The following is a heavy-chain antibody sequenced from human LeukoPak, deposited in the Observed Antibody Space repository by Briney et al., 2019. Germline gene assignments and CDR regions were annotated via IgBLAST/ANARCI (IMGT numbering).Heavy chain of an antibody. CDR3: ARDVSLAAINWFDP. D-gene: IGHD2-15*01. V-gene: IGHV3-21*01. J-gene: IGHJ5*02. CDR1: GFTFSSYS. Sequence: GGSLRLSCAASGFTFSSYSMSWVRQAPGKGLEWVSSISSSSSYIYYADSVKGRFTISRDNAKNSLYLQMNSLRAEDTAVYYCARDVSLAAINWFDPWGQGTLVTVSS. CDR2: ISSSSSYI.